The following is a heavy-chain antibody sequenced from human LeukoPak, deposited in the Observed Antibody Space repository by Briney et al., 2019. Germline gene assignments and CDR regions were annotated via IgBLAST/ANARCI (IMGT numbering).Heavy chain of an antibody. V-gene: IGHV3-7*01. Sequence: GGSLRLSCAASGFTVSSNYMSWVRQAPGKGLEWVANIKQDGSEKYYVDSVKGRFTISRDNAKNSLYLQMNSLRAEDTAVYYCARGIDVVVVAATSYGWFDPWGQGTLVTVSS. J-gene: IGHJ5*02. CDR2: IKQDGSEK. CDR3: ARGIDVVVVAATSYGWFDP. D-gene: IGHD2-15*01. CDR1: GFTVSSNY.